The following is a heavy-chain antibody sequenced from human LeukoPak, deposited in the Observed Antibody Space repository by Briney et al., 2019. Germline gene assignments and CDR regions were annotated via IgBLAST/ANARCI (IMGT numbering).Heavy chain of an antibody. J-gene: IGHJ4*02. CDR2: LNEDGSKR. CDR1: GFPFSSYW. CDR3: ARAVTSMDGY. D-gene: IGHD5-18*01. Sequence: GGSLRLSCAASGFPFSSYWMTWVRQAPGKGLEWVASLNEDGSKRSYVGSVKGRFTISRDNAQKSLYLQMNSLTAEDTAVYYCARAVTSMDGYWGQGTLVTVSS. V-gene: IGHV3-7*03.